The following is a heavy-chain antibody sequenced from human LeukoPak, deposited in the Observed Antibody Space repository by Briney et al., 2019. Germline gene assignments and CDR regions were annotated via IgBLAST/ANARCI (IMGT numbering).Heavy chain of an antibody. CDR2: IYTSGST. CDR3: AGYYYDILTGYYLGLY. Sequence: SETLSLTCTVSGGSISSYYWSWIRQPAGKGLEWIGRIYTSGSTNYNPSLKSRVTMSVDTSKNQFSLKLSSVTAADTAVYYCAGYYYDILTGYYLGLYWGQGTLVTVSS. D-gene: IGHD3-9*01. CDR1: GGSISSYY. V-gene: IGHV4-4*07. J-gene: IGHJ4*02.